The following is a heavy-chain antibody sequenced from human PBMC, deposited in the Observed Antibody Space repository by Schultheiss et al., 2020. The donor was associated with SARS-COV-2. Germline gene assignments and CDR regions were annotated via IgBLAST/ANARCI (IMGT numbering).Heavy chain of an antibody. V-gene: IGHV3-13*05. D-gene: IGHD2-15*01. J-gene: IGHJ3*02. CDR3: ARDPRNEGCSGGSCYNDAFDI. CDR2: IGTAGDP. CDR1: GFTFSSYA. Sequence: GGSLRLSCAASGFTFSSYAMHWVRQAPGKGLEWVSAIGTAGDPYYPGSVKGRFTISRENAKNSLYLQMNSLRAEDTAVYYCARDPRNEGCSGGSCYNDAFDIWGQGTMVTVSS.